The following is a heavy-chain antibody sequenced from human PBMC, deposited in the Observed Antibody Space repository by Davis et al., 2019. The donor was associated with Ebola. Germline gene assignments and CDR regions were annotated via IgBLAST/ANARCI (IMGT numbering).Heavy chain of an antibody. J-gene: IGHJ4*02. CDR3: AREGGYSSGWPYFVN. V-gene: IGHV1-69*06. Sequence: AASVKVSCKASVGTFSSYALSWVRPAPGQGLAWMGGIIPILGPGNYGQKFQGRVTITADKSTSTAYMELSSLRYEDTAVYYCAREGGYSSGWPYFVNWGQGTLVTVSA. CDR1: VGTFSSYA. CDR2: IIPILGPG. D-gene: IGHD6-19*01.